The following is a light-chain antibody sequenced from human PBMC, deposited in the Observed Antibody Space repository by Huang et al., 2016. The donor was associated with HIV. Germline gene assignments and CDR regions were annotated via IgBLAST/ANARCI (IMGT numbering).Light chain of an antibody. Sequence: VILTQSPATLSVSPGEGATLSCRASQNIGTHLAWYQQRPGQAPRLLMFGASTRATGVPARFNGRGSVTEFNLNISGLQSEDFATYYCQHYNNWPPLSFGGGTEVDI. CDR3: QHYNNWPPLS. V-gene: IGKV3-15*01. J-gene: IGKJ4*01. CDR1: QNIGTH. CDR2: GAS.